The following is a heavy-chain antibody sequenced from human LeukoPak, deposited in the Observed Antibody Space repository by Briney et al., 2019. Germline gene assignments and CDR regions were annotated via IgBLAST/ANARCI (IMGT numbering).Heavy chain of an antibody. V-gene: IGHV3-74*01. CDR1: GFTFSSYW. Sequence: GGSLRLSYAASGFTFSSYWMHWVRQAPGKGLVWVSRINSDGSSTSYADSVKGRFTTSRDNSKNTLFLQMNRLRPEDAAVYYCAKAPVTTCRGAYCYPFVYWGQGTLVTVSS. CDR3: AKAPVTTCRGAYCYPFVY. D-gene: IGHD2-21*01. J-gene: IGHJ4*02. CDR2: INSDGSST.